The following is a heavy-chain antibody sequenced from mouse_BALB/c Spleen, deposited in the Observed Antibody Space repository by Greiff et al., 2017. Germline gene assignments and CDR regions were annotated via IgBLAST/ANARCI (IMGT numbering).Heavy chain of an antibody. CDR1: GFTFSSFG. J-gene: IGHJ3*01. D-gene: IGHD2-10*01. CDR2: ISSGSSTI. CDR3: ARSSYGKGFAY. V-gene: IGHV5-17*02. Sequence: EVQRVESGGGLVQPGGSRKLSCAASGFTFSSFGMHWVRQAPEKGLEWVAYISSGSSTIYYADTVKGRFTISRDNPKNTLFLQMTSLRSEDTAMYYCARSSYGKGFAYWGQGTLVTVSA.